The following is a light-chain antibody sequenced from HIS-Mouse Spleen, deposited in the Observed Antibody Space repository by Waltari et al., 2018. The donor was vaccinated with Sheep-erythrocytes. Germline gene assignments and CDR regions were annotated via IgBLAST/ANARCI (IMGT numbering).Light chain of an antibody. Sequence: SYELTQPPAVSVSPGQTARITCAGDALPKKYAYRYQQKSGQAPVLVIYEDSKRPSGIPERFSGSSSGTMATLTISGAQVEDEADYYCYSTDSSGNRDVFGTGTKVTVL. V-gene: IGLV3-10*01. CDR3: YSTDSSGNRDV. CDR1: ALPKKY. CDR2: EDS. J-gene: IGLJ1*01.